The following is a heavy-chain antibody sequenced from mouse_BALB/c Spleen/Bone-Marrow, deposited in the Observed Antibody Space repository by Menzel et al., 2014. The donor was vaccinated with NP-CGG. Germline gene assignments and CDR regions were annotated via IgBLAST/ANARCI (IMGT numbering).Heavy chain of an antibody. CDR2: INPYNGAT. CDR3: ARRNCGSSYWYFDV. D-gene: IGHD1-1*01. CDR1: GYSFTGYY. Sequence: EVQLQQSGPELVKPGASVKISCKASGYSFTGYYMHWVKRSHVKSLEWIGRINPYNGATSYNQNFKDKASLTVDKSSSTAYMELHSLTSEDSAVYYCARRNCGSSYWYFDVWGAGTTVTVSS. J-gene: IGHJ1*01. V-gene: IGHV1-31*01.